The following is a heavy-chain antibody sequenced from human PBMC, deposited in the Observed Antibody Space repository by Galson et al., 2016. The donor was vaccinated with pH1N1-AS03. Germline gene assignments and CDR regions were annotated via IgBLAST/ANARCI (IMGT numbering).Heavy chain of an antibody. D-gene: IGHD6-19*01. CDR1: GGIFSNYA. CDR2: ISAYNGDT. J-gene: IGHJ4*02. V-gene: IGHV1-18*01. Sequence: SVKVSCKASGGIFSNYAISWVRQAPGQGLEWMGWISAYNGDTKYAQRLQGRLTMTTETSTTTAYMELTSLRSDDTAVYYCARGRHWMVSYYFDYWGQGTLVTVPA. CDR3: ARGRHWMVSYYFDY.